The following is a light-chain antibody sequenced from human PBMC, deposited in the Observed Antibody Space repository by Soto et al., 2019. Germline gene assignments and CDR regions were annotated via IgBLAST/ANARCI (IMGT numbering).Light chain of an antibody. Sequence: DILMTQSPSPLSASIGDRVTITCRASQSLSRWLAWDQQKPGKAPKLLIYDASSLEGGVPSRFSGSGSGTEFTLTISSQQPDDFATYYCQQYNTQGTFGQGTKVEVK. CDR1: QSLSRW. CDR3: QQYNTQGT. V-gene: IGKV1-5*01. CDR2: DAS. J-gene: IGKJ1*01.